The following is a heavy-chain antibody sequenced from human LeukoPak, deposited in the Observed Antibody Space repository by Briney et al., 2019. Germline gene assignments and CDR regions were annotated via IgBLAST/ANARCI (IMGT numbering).Heavy chain of an antibody. CDR3: AKATNYYDSSGYSDY. CDR1: GFTFDDYA. D-gene: IGHD3-22*01. V-gene: IGHV3-43*02. Sequence: PGGSLRLSCAASGFTFDDYAMHWVRQAPGKGLDWVSLISGDGGSTYYADSVKGRFTISRDNSKNSLYLQMNSLRTEDTALYYCAKATNYYDSSGYSDYWGQGTLVTVSS. CDR2: ISGDGGST. J-gene: IGHJ4*02.